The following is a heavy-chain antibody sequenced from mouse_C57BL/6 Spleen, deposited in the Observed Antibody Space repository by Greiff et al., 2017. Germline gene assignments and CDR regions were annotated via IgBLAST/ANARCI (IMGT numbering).Heavy chain of an antibody. CDR2: IDTSDSYT. Sequence: QVQLQQPGAELVMPGASVKLSCKASCYTFTSYWMHWVKQRPGQGLEWIGEIDTSDSYTNYNQKFKGKSTLTVDKSSSTAYMQLSSLTSEDSAVYYCARWGNYGYFDYWGQGTTLTVSS. D-gene: IGHD2-1*01. CDR1: CYTFTSYW. V-gene: IGHV1-69*01. J-gene: IGHJ2*01. CDR3: ARWGNYGYFDY.